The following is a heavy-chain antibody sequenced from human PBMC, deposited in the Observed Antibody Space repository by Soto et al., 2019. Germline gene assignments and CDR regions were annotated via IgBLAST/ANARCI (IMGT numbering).Heavy chain of an antibody. D-gene: IGHD3-22*01. CDR3: ARTPTNKDYYDSSGYYEDY. CDR1: GGSISSYY. J-gene: IGHJ4*02. CDR2: IYYSGST. Sequence: SETLSLTCTVSGGSISSYYWSWIRQPPGKGLEWIGYIYYSGSTNYSPSLKSRVTIPVDTSKSQCSPKLSSVTAADTAVYYCARTPTNKDYYDSSGYYEDYWGQGTLVTVSS. V-gene: IGHV4-59*01.